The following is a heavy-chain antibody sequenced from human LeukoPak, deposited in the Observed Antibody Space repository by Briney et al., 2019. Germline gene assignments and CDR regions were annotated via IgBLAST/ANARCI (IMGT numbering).Heavy chain of an antibody. CDR2: IGTAGDT. V-gene: IGHV3-13*04. CDR1: GFTFSSYD. J-gene: IGHJ4*02. CDR3: ARGSGQNFDY. D-gene: IGHD3-10*01. Sequence: GGSLRLSCAASGFTFSSYDMHWVRQAAGTGLEWVSAIGTAGDTYYPGSVRGRFTISRENAKNSLYLQMNSLRAGDTAAYYCARGSGQNFDYWGQGTLVTVSS.